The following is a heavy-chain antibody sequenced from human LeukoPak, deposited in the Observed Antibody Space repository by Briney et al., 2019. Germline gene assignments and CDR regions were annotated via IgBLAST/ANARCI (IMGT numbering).Heavy chain of an antibody. J-gene: IGHJ4*02. D-gene: IGHD3-22*01. CDR2: IKSKTDGGTT. CDR1: GFTFSNAW. CDR3: TTDFESYYYDSSGYFRY. Sequence: PGGSLRLSCAASGFTFSNAWMSWVRQAPGKGLEWVGRIKSKTDGGTTDYAAPVKGRFTISRDDSKNTLYLQMNSLKTEDTAVYYCTTDFESYYYDSSGYFRYWGQGTLVPVSS. V-gene: IGHV3-15*01.